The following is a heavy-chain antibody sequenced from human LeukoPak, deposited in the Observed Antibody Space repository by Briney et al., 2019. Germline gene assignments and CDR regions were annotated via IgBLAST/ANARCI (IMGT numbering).Heavy chain of an antibody. J-gene: IGHJ5*02. D-gene: IGHD4-23*01. CDR2: IYHSGST. CDR3: ARKTTVVTGDWFDP. Sequence: PSETLSLTCTVSGDSISSGGYYWSWIRQPPGKGLEWIGYIYHSGSTYYNPSLKSRVTISVDRSKNQFSLKLSSVTAADTAVYYCARKTTVVTGDWFDPWGQGTLVTVSS. CDR1: GDSISSGGYY. V-gene: IGHV4-30-2*01.